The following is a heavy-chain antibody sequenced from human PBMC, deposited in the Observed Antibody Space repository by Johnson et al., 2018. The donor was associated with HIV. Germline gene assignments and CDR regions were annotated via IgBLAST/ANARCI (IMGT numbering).Heavy chain of an antibody. J-gene: IGHJ3*02. CDR2: ISYDGSNK. CDR3: ARDFDSRSGPGTDALDI. D-gene: IGHD1-14*01. CDR1: GFSFSSYG. Sequence: QVQLVESGGGVVQPGRSLRLSCAASGFSFSSYGMHWVRQAPGKGLEWVAVISYDGSNKYYADSVKGRFTISRDNSNNTLSLQMNSLRAEDTAVYYCARDFDSRSGPGTDALDIWGQWTMVTVSS. V-gene: IGHV3-30*03.